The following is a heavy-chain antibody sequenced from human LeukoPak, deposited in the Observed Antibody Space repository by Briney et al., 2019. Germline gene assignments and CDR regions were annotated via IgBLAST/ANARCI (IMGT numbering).Heavy chain of an antibody. J-gene: IGHJ4*02. D-gene: IGHD3-22*01. CDR2: ISSSSTNI. Sequence: GGSLRLSCAASGFTFSTYSMNWVRQAPGKGLEWVSSISSSSTNIYYADSVKGRFTISRDNSKNTLYLQMNSLRAEDTAVYYCAPGEPDDSSGYYYYYWGQGTLVTVSS. V-gene: IGHV3-21*01. CDR1: GFTFSTYS. CDR3: APGEPDDSSGYYYYY.